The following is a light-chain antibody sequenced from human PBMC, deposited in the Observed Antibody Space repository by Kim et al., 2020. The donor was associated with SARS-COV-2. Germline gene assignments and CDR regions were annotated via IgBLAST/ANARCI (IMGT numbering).Light chain of an antibody. CDR1: QSISSW. V-gene: IGKV1-5*01. CDR3: QQYNSFPFT. Sequence: DIQMTQSPSTLSASVGDRVTITCRASQSISSWLAWYQQKPGKAPQLLIYDASNLESGVPSRFSGSGSGTEFTLTIGSLQPDDFATYYCQQYNSFPFTFGPGTKVISN. CDR2: DAS. J-gene: IGKJ3*01.